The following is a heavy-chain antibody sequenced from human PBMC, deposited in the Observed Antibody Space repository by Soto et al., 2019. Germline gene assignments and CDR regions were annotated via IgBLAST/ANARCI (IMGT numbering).Heavy chain of an antibody. CDR2: ISHLEST. CDR1: GASISYGGFS. V-gene: IGHV4-30-2*06. CDR3: ARGGGYDSFHY. J-gene: IGHJ4*02. Sequence: PSETLSLTCTVSGASISYGGFSWSWIRQSPGKGLEWIGYISHLESTYFHPSFKSRLTMSIDRTRNQFSLKLSSVTAADMAVYYCARGGGYDSFHYWGQGVLVTVSS. D-gene: IGHD5-12*01.